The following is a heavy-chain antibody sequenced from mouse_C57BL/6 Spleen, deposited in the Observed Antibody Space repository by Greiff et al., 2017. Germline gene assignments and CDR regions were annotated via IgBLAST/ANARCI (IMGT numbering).Heavy chain of an antibody. CDR2: LYHGNIAN. CDR3: TRCPDYFDY. V-gene: IGHV1-5*01. CDR1: GYTFNSYW. J-gene: IGHJ2*01. Sequence: VQLQPSGTVLARPEASVKMSCTTSGYTFNSYWMHWVKQRPGQGLEWRWALYHGNIANSYNQKFQGKAKLTAVTSASTAYMELSSLTNEDSAVYYCTRCPDYFDYWGQGTTLTVSS.